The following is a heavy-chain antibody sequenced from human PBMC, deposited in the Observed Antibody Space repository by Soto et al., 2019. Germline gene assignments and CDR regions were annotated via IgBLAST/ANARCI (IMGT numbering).Heavy chain of an antibody. CDR3: ARALYSITGYYYGMDV. J-gene: IGHJ6*02. Sequence: ASVKVSCKASGYTFTGYYIHWVRQAPGQGLEWMGWINPNSGGTNYAQKFQGRVTMTRDTSISTAYMELSRLRSDDTAVYYCARALYSITGYYYGMDVWGQGTTVTVSS. CDR2: INPNSGGT. V-gene: IGHV1-2*02. CDR1: GYTFTGYY. D-gene: IGHD6-13*01.